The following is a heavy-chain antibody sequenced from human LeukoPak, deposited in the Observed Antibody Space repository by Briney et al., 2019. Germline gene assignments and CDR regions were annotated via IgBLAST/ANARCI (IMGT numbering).Heavy chain of an antibody. J-gene: IGHJ6*02. D-gene: IGHD2-2*01. CDR1: GYSFTSYG. V-gene: IGHV1-18*01. CDR3: ARIDIVVVPGAVASYGMDV. Sequence: ASVKLSCKASGYSFTSYGISWVRQAPGQGLEWMGWISAYNGNTRYAQKLQGRVTMTTDTSTSTAYMELRSLRSDDTAVYYCARIDIVVVPGAVASYGMDVWGQGTTVAVS. CDR2: ISAYNGNT.